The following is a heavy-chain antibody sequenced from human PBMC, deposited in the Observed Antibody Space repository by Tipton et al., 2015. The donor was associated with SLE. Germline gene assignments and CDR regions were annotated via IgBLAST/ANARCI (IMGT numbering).Heavy chain of an antibody. D-gene: IGHD5-12*01. CDR1: GGSMNSVPYS. CDR2: ISYSGST. V-gene: IGHV4-31*03. CDR3: ARLNMATDH. Sequence: TLSLTCTVSGGSMNSVPYSWTWIRQHPGKGLEWLGYISYSGSTSYNPSLKSRLTISADTSKNQFSLKLSSVTAADTAVYYCARLNMATDHWGQGTLVTVSS. J-gene: IGHJ4*02.